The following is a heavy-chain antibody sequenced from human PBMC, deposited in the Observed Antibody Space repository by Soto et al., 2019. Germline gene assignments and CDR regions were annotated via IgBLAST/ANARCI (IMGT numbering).Heavy chain of an antibody. CDR3: ARDKDQYDFWGGTLDS. CDR2: LSYDGGNK. V-gene: IGHV3-30*03. Sequence: QLVESGGAVVQPGGSLKLPCQASIFAFGVISLHWVRQVPGKGLEWVALLSYDGGNKYYADSVKGRFTISRDNSKNTLYLQMNSLRREDTAVYYCARDKDQYDFWGGTLDSWGQGTLVTVSS. D-gene: IGHD3-3*01. J-gene: IGHJ4*02. CDR1: IFAFGVIS.